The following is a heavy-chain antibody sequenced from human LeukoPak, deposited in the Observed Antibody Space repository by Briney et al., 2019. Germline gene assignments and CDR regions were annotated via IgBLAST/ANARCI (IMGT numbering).Heavy chain of an antibody. V-gene: IGHV4-59*01. CDR1: GGSISSYY. Sequence: PSETLSLTCTVSGGSISSYYWSWIRQPPGKGLEWIGYIYYSGSTIHNPPLKSRVTISADTSKNQFSLKLSSVTAADTAVYYCARHTSGYYFDYWGQGTLVTVSS. CDR2: IYYSGST. CDR3: ARHTSGYYFDY. J-gene: IGHJ4*02. D-gene: IGHD3-22*01.